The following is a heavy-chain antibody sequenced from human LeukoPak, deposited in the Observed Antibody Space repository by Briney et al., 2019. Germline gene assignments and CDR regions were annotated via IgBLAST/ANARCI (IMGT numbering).Heavy chain of an antibody. V-gene: IGHV3-66*04. D-gene: IGHD3-9*01. CDR1: GITVSTNY. CDR2: IYSGGGT. CDR3: ARLHYDVLTGPFDY. J-gene: IGHJ4*02. Sequence: GGSLRLSCAASGITVSTNYMSWVRQAPGKGLEWVSIIYSGGGTYYADSVKGRFTISRENSKNTLWLQMNSLRAEDTAVYYCARLHYDVLTGPFDYWGQGTLATVSS.